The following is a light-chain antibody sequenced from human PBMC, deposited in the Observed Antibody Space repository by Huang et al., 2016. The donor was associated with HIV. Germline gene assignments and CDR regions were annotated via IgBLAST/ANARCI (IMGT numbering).Light chain of an antibody. CDR2: AAY. CDR3: QQYYSFPPT. Sequence: VIWMTQSPSLLSASTGDRVTISCRISQGISSYLAWYQQKPGKAPELLIYAAYTLQSGVPSRFSGSGSGTDFTLTISCLHSEDFATYYCQQYYSFPPTFGQGTKVEIK. J-gene: IGKJ1*01. CDR1: QGISSY. V-gene: IGKV1D-8*01.